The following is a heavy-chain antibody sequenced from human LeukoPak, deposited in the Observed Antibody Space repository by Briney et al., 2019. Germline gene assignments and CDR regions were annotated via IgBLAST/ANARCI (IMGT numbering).Heavy chain of an antibody. Sequence: SETLSLTCAVYGGSFSGSNWSWIRQPPGKGLEWIGEIYNSGSTIYNPSLKSRDTISVDTSKNQFSLNLISVTAADTTVYYCVRAYDYWGQGTLVTVSS. CDR1: GGSFSGSN. CDR3: VRAYDY. CDR2: IYNSGST. V-gene: IGHV4-34*01. J-gene: IGHJ4*02.